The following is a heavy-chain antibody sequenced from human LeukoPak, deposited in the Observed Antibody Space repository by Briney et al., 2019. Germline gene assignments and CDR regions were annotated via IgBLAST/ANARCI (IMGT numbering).Heavy chain of an antibody. CDR1: GFTFSRNG. D-gene: IGHD3-22*01. CDR2: ISGSGGNT. Sequence: RSGGSLRLSCAASGFTFSRNGMTWVRQAPGKGLEWVSAISGSGGNTYYADSVKGRFTISRDNSKNTLYLQMNSLRAEDTAVYYCARDHTMIVVALGYWGQGTLVTVSS. V-gene: IGHV3-23*01. CDR3: ARDHTMIVVALGY. J-gene: IGHJ4*02.